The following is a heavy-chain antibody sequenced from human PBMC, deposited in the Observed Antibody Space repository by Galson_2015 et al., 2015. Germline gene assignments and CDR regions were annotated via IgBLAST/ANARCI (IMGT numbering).Heavy chain of an antibody. CDR3: ARTPLYSSGWYGFDY. J-gene: IGHJ4*02. D-gene: IGHD6-19*01. V-gene: IGHV2-70*01. CDR2: IDWDDDK. CDR1: GFSLSTSGMC. Sequence: PALVRPTEALTLACTFSGFSLSTSGMCVSWIRQPPGKALEWLAIIDWDDDKYYSPSLKNRLTISKDTSKNQVVLTMTNMDPVDTATYNCARTPLYSSGWYGFDYWGQGTLVTVSS.